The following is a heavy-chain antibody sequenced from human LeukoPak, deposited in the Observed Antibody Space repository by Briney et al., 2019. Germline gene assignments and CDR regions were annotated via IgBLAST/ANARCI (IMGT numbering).Heavy chain of an antibody. V-gene: IGHV1-69*13. CDR1: GGTFSSYA. CDR3: ARGLNDFWSGYGSYCFDY. Sequence: GASVKVSCKASGGTFSSYAISWVRQAPGQGLEWMGGIIPIFGTANYAQKFQGRVTITADESTSTAYMELSSLRSGDTAVYYCARGLNDFWSGYGSYCFDYWGQGTLVTVSS. CDR2: IIPIFGTA. D-gene: IGHD3-3*01. J-gene: IGHJ4*02.